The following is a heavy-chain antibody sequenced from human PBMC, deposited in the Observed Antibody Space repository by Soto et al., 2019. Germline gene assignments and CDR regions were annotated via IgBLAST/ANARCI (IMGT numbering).Heavy chain of an antibody. J-gene: IGHJ6*02. D-gene: IGHD3-16*02. V-gene: IGHV1-69*13. CDR3: ARTFISYYYYYGMDV. CDR1: GGTFSSYA. CDR2: IIPIFGTA. Sequence: SVKVSCKAFGGTFSSYAISWVRQAPGQGLEWMGGIIPIFGTANYAQKFQGRVTITADESTSTAYMELSSLRSEDTAVYYCARTFISYYYYYGMDVWGQGTTVTVSS.